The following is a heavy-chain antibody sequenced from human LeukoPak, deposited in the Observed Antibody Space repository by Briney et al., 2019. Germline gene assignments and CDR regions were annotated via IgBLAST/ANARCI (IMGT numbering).Heavy chain of an antibody. V-gene: IGHV3-30*18. Sequence: GRPLRLSCAASGFTFSSYGMHWVRQAPGKGLEWVAVISYDGSNKYYADSVKGRFTISRDNSKNTLYLQMNSLRAEDTAVYYCAKDRSMYLDYYYYGMDVWGQGTTVTVSS. J-gene: IGHJ6*02. CDR2: ISYDGSNK. D-gene: IGHD2-8*01. CDR3: AKDRSMYLDYYYYGMDV. CDR1: GFTFSSYG.